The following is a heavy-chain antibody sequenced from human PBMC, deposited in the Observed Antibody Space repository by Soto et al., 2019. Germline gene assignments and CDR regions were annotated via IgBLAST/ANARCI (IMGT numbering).Heavy chain of an antibody. J-gene: IGHJ4*02. D-gene: IGHD4-17*01. CDR1: GDSISSSFW. V-gene: IGHV4-4*02. Sequence: QVLLQESGPGLVKPSGTLSLTCAVSGDSISSSFWWSWVRQPPGKGLEWIGEIYDTESTVYNPSLKSRVTISVDKSKNQFSLNLDSVTAADTAVYYCARYDFGTFDYWGRGILVTVSS. CDR2: IYDTEST. CDR3: ARYDFGTFDY.